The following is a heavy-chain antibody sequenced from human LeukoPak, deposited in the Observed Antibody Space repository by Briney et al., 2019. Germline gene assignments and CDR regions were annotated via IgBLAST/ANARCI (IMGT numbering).Heavy chain of an antibody. J-gene: IGHJ6*02. CDR3: AKSAGYGGISYYYYGIDV. V-gene: IGHV3-23*01. D-gene: IGHD4-23*01. Sequence: PGGSLRLSCAASGFTFSSYAMNWVRQAPGKGLEWVSVISGSGDSTYYADSVKGRFTISRDNSKNTLYLQMNSLRAEDMAVYYCAKSAGYGGISYYYYGIDVWGQGTTVTVSS. CDR2: ISGSGDST. CDR1: GFTFSSYA.